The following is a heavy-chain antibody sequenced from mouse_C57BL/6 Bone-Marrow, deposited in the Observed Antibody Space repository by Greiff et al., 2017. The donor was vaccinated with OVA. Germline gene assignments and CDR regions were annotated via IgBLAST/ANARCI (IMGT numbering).Heavy chain of an antibody. CDR1: GYAFTNYL. J-gene: IGHJ2*01. V-gene: IGHV1-54*01. Sequence: VQLQQSGAELVRPGTSVKVSCKASGYAFTNYLIEWVKQRPGQGLEWIGVINPGSGGTNYNEKFKGKATLTADKSSSTAYMQLSSLTSEYSAVYFCARSTIYFDYWGQGTTLTVSS. CDR3: ARSTIYFDY. CDR2: INPGSGGT.